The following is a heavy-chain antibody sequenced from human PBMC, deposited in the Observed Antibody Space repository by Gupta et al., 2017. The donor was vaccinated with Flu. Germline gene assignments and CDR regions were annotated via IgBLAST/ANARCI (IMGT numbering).Heavy chain of an antibody. CDR3: ARDQVSYYGLDV. CDR2: INPTTGVT. CDR1: GYTFSAYY. V-gene: IGHV1-2*02. Sequence: VQLEHSGTEVTRPGASVKPSCKASGYTFSAYYIHWFRQAPGQGLEWMGWINPTTGVTNYGQRFQGRVTMTRDTSENTAYMELSSLRSDDSAIYFCARDQVSYYGLDVWGQGTTVVVSS. D-gene: IGHD2-8*01. J-gene: IGHJ6*02.